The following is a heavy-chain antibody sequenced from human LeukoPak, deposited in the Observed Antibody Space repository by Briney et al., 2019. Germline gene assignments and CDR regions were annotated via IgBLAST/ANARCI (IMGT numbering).Heavy chain of an antibody. D-gene: IGHD3-3*01. Sequence: SETLSLTCTVSGASISSGSHHWGWFRQSPGKGLEWIGSIYYSRTTYYNPSLNSRVTISVVTSKNQFSLQLNSVTAADTAVYYCARDAGHYDFWSGYSMNYYGMDVWGQGTTVTVSS. V-gene: IGHV4-39*02. J-gene: IGHJ6*02. CDR3: ARDAGHYDFWSGYSMNYYGMDV. CDR2: IYYSRTT. CDR1: GASISSGSHH.